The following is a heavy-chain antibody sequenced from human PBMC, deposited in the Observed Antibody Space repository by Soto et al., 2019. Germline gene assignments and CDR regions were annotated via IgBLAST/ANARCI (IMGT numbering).Heavy chain of an antibody. V-gene: IGHV3-33*01. CDR2: IWHDGSQE. D-gene: IGHD3-3*01. Sequence: QVQLVESGGGVVQPGRSLRLSCAASGFTFSSHGMHWVRQAPGKVLEWVAVIWHDGSQEYYADSVRGRFTISRDNSKNMVYLQMNSLRDEDTAVYKCARVGPINTIYGMDVWGQGTTVTVSS. J-gene: IGHJ6*02. CDR1: GFTFSSHG. CDR3: ARVGPINTIYGMDV.